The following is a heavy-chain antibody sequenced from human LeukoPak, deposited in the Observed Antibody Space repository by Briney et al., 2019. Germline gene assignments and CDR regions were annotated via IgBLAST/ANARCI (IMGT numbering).Heavy chain of an antibody. D-gene: IGHD4-17*01. CDR1: GGSISSGSYY. Sequence: SQTLSLTCTVSGGSISSGSYYWSWIRQPAGKGLEWIGRTYTSGSTNYNPSLKSRVTISVDTSKNQFSLKLSSVTAADTAVYYCARSYGDYGMTFDYWGQGTLVTVSP. J-gene: IGHJ4*02. V-gene: IGHV4-61*02. CDR2: TYTSGST. CDR3: ARSYGDYGMTFDY.